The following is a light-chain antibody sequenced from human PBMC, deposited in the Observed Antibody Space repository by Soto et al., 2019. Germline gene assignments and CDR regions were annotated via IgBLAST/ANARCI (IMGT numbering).Light chain of an antibody. CDR1: QTFSVNS. J-gene: IGKJ4*01. V-gene: IGKV3-20*01. CDR2: GAS. Sequence: EIVLTQSPGTLYLSPGERATLSCRASQTFSVNSLAWYQQRPGQAPRLLIYGASTRATGIPDRFSGRGSGTDFTLTISRLEPEDLAVYYCQQYASALALTFGGRTKVEIK. CDR3: QQYASALALT.